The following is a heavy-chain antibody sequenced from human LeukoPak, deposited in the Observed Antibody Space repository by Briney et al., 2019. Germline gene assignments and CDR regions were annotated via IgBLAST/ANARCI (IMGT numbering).Heavy chain of an antibody. Sequence: GASVKVSCKASGYTFTSYAMNWVRQAPGQGLEWMGWINTNTGNPMYAQGFTGRFVFSLDTSVSTAYLQISSLKAEDTAVYYCAREIVTTDAEYFQHWGQGTLVTVSS. J-gene: IGHJ1*01. CDR2: INTNTGNP. D-gene: IGHD5-12*01. V-gene: IGHV7-4-1*02. CDR3: AREIVTTDAEYFQH. CDR1: GYTFTSYA.